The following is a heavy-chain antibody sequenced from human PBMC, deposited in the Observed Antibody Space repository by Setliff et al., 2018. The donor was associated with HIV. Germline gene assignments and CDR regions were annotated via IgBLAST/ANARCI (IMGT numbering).Heavy chain of an antibody. CDR2: ISSSGSYI. Sequence: PGGSLRLSCAASGFTFRHYSMNWVRQAPGKGLGWFSSISSSGSYIYYADSVKGRFTISRDDATKSLYLQMNSLGAEDTAVYYCARDRVGYYYYMDVWGKGTTVTVSS. V-gene: IGHV3-21*01. D-gene: IGHD1-26*01. CDR1: GFTFRHYS. J-gene: IGHJ6*03. CDR3: ARDRVGYYYYMDV.